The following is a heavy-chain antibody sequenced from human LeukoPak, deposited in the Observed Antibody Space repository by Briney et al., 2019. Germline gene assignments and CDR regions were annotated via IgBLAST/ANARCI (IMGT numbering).Heavy chain of an antibody. V-gene: IGHV4-59*01. CDR3: AREWAYGSGFDP. D-gene: IGHD3-10*01. Sequence: NSSETLSLTCTVSGGSISSYYWSWIRQPPGKGLEWIGYIYYSGSTNYNPSLKSRVTISVDTSKNQFSLKLSSVTAADTAVYYCAREWAYGSGFDPWGQGTLVTVSS. CDR2: IYYSGST. CDR1: GGSISSYY. J-gene: IGHJ5*02.